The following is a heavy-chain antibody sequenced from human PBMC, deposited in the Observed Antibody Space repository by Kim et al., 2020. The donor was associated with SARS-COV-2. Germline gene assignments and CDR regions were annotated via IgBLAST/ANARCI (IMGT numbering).Heavy chain of an antibody. V-gene: IGHV4-34*01. D-gene: IGHD2-15*01. J-gene: IGHJ1*01. CDR3: ATAPSGSRYNAEYFQH. Sequence: SETLSLTCAVYGGSFSGYYWSWIRQPPGKGLEWIGEINHSGSTNYNPSLKSRVTISVDTSKNQFSLKLSSVTAADTAVYYCATAPSGSRYNAEYFQHWGQGTLVTVSS. CDR2: INHSGST. CDR1: GGSFSGYY.